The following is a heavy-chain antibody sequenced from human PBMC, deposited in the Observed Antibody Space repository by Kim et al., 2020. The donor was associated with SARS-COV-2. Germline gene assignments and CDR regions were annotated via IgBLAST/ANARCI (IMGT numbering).Heavy chain of an antibody. D-gene: IGHD3-22*01. V-gene: IGHV2-70*01. Sequence: STSMKTRLTISKDTSKNQVVLTMTNMDPADTATYYCARIQGSCYYYAFDYWGQGTLVTVSS. J-gene: IGHJ4*02. CDR3: ARIQGSCYYYAFDY.